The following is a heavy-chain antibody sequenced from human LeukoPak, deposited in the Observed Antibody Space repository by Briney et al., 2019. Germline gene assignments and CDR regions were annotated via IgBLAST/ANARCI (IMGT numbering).Heavy chain of an antibody. CDR2: ISSSSSFI. J-gene: IGHJ4*02. D-gene: IGHD2-2*01. Sequence: GGSLTLSRAPSRFSFSRYRMNWVHQAPGKGLEWVSSISSSSSFIYYADSVKARFTISRGDDKNSLYLQMNSLRAGNTAVYYCARDLRLGSCSTISCPHLDYWGQGTLVTVSS. CDR1: RFSFSRYR. CDR3: ARDLRLGSCSTISCPHLDY. V-gene: IGHV3-21*01.